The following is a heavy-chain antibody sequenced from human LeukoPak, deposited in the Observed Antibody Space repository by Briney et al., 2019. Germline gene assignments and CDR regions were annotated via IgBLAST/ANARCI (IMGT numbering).Heavy chain of an antibody. V-gene: IGHV4-4*07. CDR1: GGSLNNYH. Sequence: SETLSLTCTVAGGSLNNYHWTWIRQPAGKGLEWIGRIYTSGSTNYNPSLKSRVTMSVDTSKNQFSLKLSSVTAADTAVYYCARDRYYYDSSGLSWLDPWGQGTLVTVSS. D-gene: IGHD3-22*01. CDR3: ARDRYYYDSSGLSWLDP. J-gene: IGHJ5*02. CDR2: IYTSGST.